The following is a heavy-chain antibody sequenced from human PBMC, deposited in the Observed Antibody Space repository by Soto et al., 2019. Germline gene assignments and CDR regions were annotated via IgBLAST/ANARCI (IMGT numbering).Heavy chain of an antibody. CDR1: GFTFSDYY. J-gene: IGHJ4*02. D-gene: IGHD1-20*01. V-gene: IGHV3-11*06. Sequence: GGSLRLSCAASGFTFSDYYMSWIRQAPGKGLEWVSYISSSSSYTNYADSVKGRFTISRDNAKNSLYLQMNSLRAEDTAVYYCARDFRYNCKDDAGGYYFDYWGQGTLVTVSS. CDR2: ISSSSSYT. CDR3: ARDFRYNCKDDAGGYYFDY.